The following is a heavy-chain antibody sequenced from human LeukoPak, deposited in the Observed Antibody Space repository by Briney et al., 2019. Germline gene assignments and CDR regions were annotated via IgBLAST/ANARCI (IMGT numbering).Heavy chain of an antibody. Sequence: GGSLRLSCAASGFTFRSYWMNWVRQAPGKGLEWVSSISSTSYIYYADSLKGRFTISRDNAKNSLYLQMNSLRAEDTAVYYCARVGSSWAFDYWGQGTLVTVSS. V-gene: IGHV3-21*01. D-gene: IGHD6-13*01. CDR1: GFTFRSYW. J-gene: IGHJ4*02. CDR3: ARVGSSWAFDY. CDR2: ISSTSYI.